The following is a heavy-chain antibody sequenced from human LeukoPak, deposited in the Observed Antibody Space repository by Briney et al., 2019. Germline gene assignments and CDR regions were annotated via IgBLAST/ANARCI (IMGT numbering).Heavy chain of an antibody. Sequence: GSVKVSCKASGYTFTRNDLNWVRQATGQGLEWMGWMNPNSGNTAYAQKFQGRVTITRNTSISTAYMELSSLRSDDTAVYFCARGHYYGSGGDAFDIWGQGTMVTVSS. CDR2: MNPNSGNT. CDR1: GYTFTRND. V-gene: IGHV1-8*03. J-gene: IGHJ3*02. CDR3: ARGHYYGSGGDAFDI. D-gene: IGHD3-10*01.